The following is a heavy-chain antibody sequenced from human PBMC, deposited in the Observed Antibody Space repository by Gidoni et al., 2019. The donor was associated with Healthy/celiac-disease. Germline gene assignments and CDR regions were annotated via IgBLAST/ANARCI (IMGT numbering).Heavy chain of an antibody. V-gene: IGHV4-59*01. CDR2: IYYSGST. J-gene: IGHJ6*02. D-gene: IGHD1-26*01. Sequence: QVQLQASGPGLVKPSATLSLTCTVSGGSIRSYYWSWIRQPPGKGLEWIGYIYYSGSTNYNPSLKSRVTISVDTSKNQFSLKLSSVTAADTAVYYCARDVVVVGATDYYYYYGMDVWGQGTTVTVSS. CDR1: GGSIRSYY. CDR3: ARDVVVVGATDYYYYYGMDV.